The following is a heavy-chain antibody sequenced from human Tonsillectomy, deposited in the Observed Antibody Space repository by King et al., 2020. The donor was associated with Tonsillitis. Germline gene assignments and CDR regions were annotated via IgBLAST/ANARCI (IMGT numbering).Heavy chain of an antibody. CDR1: GGSISSYY. J-gene: IGHJ3*02. CDR3: ARVSITGFGQDGDAFDI. V-gene: IGHV4-59*01. D-gene: IGHD1-20*01. Sequence: QLQESGPGLVKPSETLSLTCTVSGGSISSYYWSWIRQPPGKGLEWIGYIYYSGSTNYNPSLKSRVTISVDTSKNQFSLKLSSVTAADTAVYYCARVSITGFGQDGDAFDIWGQGTMVTVSS. CDR2: IYYSGST.